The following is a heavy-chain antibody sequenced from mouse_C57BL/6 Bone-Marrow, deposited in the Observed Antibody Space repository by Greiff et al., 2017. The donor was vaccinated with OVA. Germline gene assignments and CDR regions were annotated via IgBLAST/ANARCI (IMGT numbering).Heavy chain of an antibody. V-gene: IGHV1-19*01. CDR1: GYKFTDYY. D-gene: IGHD1-1*01. Sequence: VQLQQSGPVLVKPGASVKMSCKASGYKFTDYYMNWVKQSHGKSLEWIGVINPYNGGTSYNQKFKGKATLTVDMSSSTAYMELNSLTSEDSAVYYCARYGSSLAYWGQGTLVTVSA. CDR3: ARYGSSLAY. CDR2: INPYNGGT. J-gene: IGHJ3*01.